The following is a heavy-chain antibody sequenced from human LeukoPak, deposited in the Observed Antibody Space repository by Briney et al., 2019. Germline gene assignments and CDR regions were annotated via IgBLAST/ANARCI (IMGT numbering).Heavy chain of an antibody. V-gene: IGHV4-31*03. Sequence: NPSETLSLTCTVSGGSISSGGYYWSWIRQHPGKGLEWIGYIYYSGNTYYNPSLKSRLTISVDTSKNQFSLKLSSVTAADTAVYYCARAITMIVVVPPDYWGQGTLVTVSS. CDR1: GGSISSGGYY. CDR3: ARAITMIVVVPPDY. J-gene: IGHJ4*02. D-gene: IGHD3-22*01. CDR2: IYYSGNT.